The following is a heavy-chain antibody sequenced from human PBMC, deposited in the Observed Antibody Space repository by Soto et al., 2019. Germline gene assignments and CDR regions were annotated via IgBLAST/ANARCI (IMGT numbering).Heavy chain of an antibody. D-gene: IGHD3-10*01. V-gene: IGHV4-34*01. CDR2: INHSGST. Sequence: SETLSLTCAVYGGSFSGYYWSWIRQPPGKGLEWIGEINHSGSTNYNPSLKSRVTISVDTSKNQFSLKLSSVTAADTAVYYCARAQPAHPLYGSGSAVLRTQPDYWGQGTLVTVSS. CDR3: ARAQPAHPLYGSGSAVLRTQPDY. CDR1: GGSFSGYY. J-gene: IGHJ4*02.